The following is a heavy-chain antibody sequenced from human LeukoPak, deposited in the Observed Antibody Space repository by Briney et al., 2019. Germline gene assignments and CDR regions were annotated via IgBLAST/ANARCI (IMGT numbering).Heavy chain of an antibody. CDR3: ARGKEMTAVAGYYSLDY. CDR2: IYSSGST. Sequence: PSETLSLTCTVSGGSISGHYWTWIRQPAGRGLEWIRRIYSSGSTYYNPSLMSRVTISLDTSNNQFSLRVTSVTAADTAVYYCARGKEMTAVAGYYSLDYWGQGTLVSVSS. V-gene: IGHV4-4*07. CDR1: GGSISGHY. J-gene: IGHJ4*02. D-gene: IGHD3-22*01.